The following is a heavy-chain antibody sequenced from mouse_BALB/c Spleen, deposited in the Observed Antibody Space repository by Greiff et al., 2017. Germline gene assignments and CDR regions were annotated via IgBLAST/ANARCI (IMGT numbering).Heavy chain of an antibody. CDR1: GYTFSSYW. V-gene: IGHV1-9*01. CDR3: ARRLPLYAMDY. Sequence: VKVVESGAELMKPGASVKISCKATGYTFSSYWIEWVKQRPGHGLEWIGEILPGSGSTNYNEKFKGKATFTADTSSNTAYMQLSSLTSEDSAVYYCARRLPLYAMDYWGQGTSVTVSS. D-gene: IGHD1-2*01. J-gene: IGHJ4*01. CDR2: ILPGSGST.